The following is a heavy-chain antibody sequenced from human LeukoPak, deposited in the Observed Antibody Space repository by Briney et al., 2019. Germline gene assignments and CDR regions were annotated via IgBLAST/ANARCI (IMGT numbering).Heavy chain of an antibody. CDR1: GFTFSSHE. CDR3: ARTLTTTYS. D-gene: IGHD4-17*01. Sequence: GSLRLSCAASGFTFSSHEMNWVRQAPGKGLEWLSYISNSGGVINYADSVKGRFTISRDNAKNSLYLQMNSLRVEDTAVYYCARTLTTTYSWGQGTLVTVSS. V-gene: IGHV3-48*03. CDR2: ISNSGGVI. J-gene: IGHJ4*02.